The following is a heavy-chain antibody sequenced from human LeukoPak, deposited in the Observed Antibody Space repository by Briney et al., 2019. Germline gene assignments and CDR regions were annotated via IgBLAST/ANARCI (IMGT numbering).Heavy chain of an antibody. V-gene: IGHV4-34*01. CDR1: GGSFSGYY. Sequence: SETLSLTCAVYGGSFSGYYWSWIRQPPGKGLEWIGEINHSGSTNYNPSLKSRVTISVDTSKNQFSLKLSSVTAADTAVYYCARRRGTSSLVPLAWFDPWGQGTLVTVSS. J-gene: IGHJ5*02. D-gene: IGHD2-2*01. CDR3: ARRRGTSSLVPLAWFDP. CDR2: INHSGST.